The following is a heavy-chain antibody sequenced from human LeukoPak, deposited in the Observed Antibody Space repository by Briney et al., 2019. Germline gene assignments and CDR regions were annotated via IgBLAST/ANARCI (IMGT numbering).Heavy chain of an antibody. J-gene: IGHJ4*02. CDR2: MNPNSGNT. CDR1: GYTFTGYY. Sequence: GASVKVSCKASGYTFTGYYMHWVRQAPGQGLEWMGWMNPNSGNTGYAQKFQGRVTMTRNTSISTAYMELSSLRSEDTAVYYCARGGYCSGGSCYEDYWGQGTLVTVSS. CDR3: ARGGYCSGGSCYEDY. V-gene: IGHV1-8*02. D-gene: IGHD2-15*01.